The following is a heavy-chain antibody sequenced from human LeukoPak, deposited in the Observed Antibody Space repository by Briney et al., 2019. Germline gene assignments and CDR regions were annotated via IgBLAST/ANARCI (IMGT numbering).Heavy chain of an antibody. D-gene: IGHD4-23*01. CDR2: IDPSDSYT. CDR1: GXIFSNYW. J-gene: IGHJ4*02. CDR3: ARHRGYGGNSDFDS. Sequence: GESLKISFKASGXIFSNYWITWVRQMPGKGLEWMGRIDPSDSYTNYSPSFQGHVTIPADKSINTAYLQWSSLKASDTAMYYCARHRGYGGNSDFDSWGQGTLVTVSS. V-gene: IGHV5-10-1*01.